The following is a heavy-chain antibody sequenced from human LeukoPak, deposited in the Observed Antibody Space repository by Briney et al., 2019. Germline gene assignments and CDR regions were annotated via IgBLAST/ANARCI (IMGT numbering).Heavy chain of an antibody. Sequence: GASVKVSCKASGYTFTSYGISWVRQASGQGLEWMGWISAYNGNTNYAQKLQGRVTMTTDTSTSTAYMELRSLRSDDTAVYYCARALDGDFWSGYYTYYFDYWGQGTLVTVSS. CDR1: GYTFTSYG. D-gene: IGHD3-3*01. V-gene: IGHV1-18*01. CDR2: ISAYNGNT. CDR3: ARALDGDFWSGYYTYYFDY. J-gene: IGHJ4*02.